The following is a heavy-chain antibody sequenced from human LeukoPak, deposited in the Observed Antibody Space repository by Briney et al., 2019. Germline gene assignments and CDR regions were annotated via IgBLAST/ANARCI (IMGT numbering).Heavy chain of an antibody. CDR2: IYYSGST. CDR1: GGSISSYY. CDR3: ARGGRAVASNWFDP. Sequence: PSETLSLTCTVSGGSISSYYWSWIQQPPGKGLEWIGYIYYSGSTNYNPSLKSRVTISVDTSKNQFSLKLSSVTAADTAVYYCARGGRAVASNWFDPWGQGTLVTVSS. V-gene: IGHV4-59*01. D-gene: IGHD6-19*01. J-gene: IGHJ5*02.